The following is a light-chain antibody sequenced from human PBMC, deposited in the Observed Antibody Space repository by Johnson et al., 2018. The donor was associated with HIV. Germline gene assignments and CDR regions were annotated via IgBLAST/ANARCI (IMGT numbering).Light chain of an antibody. CDR3: GTWDTGLSAPYV. CDR1: SSNIGNNY. Sequence: QSVLTQPPSVSAAPGQKVTISCSGSSSNIGNNYVSWYQQLPGTAPKLLIYENNKRPSGIPDRFSGSKSGTSATLGITGLQTGDEADYYCGTWDTGLSAPYVFGTGTMVTVL. V-gene: IGLV1-51*02. CDR2: ENN. J-gene: IGLJ1*01.